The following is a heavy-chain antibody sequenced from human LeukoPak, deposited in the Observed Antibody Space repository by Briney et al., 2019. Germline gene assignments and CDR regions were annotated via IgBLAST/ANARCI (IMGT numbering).Heavy chain of an antibody. J-gene: IGHJ4*02. Sequence: GGSLRLSCTASGFTFSSYSMNWVRQAPGKGLEWVSYISSSSSTIYYADSVKGRFTISRDNAKNSLYLQMNSLRAEDTAVYYCARADYDFWSGYYIPDYWGQGTLVTVSS. CDR2: ISSSSSTI. D-gene: IGHD3-3*01. CDR3: ARADYDFWSGYYIPDY. V-gene: IGHV3-48*01. CDR1: GFTFSSYS.